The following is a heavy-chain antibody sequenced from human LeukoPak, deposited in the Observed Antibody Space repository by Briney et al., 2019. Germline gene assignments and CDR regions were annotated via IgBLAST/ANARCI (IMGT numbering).Heavy chain of an antibody. CDR1: GFAFSTYA. CDR2: ISYDGSNQ. D-gene: IGHD2-15*01. V-gene: IGHV3-30*18. CDR3: AKGGHCSGGSCYLNAFDS. J-gene: IGHJ4*02. Sequence: GGSLRLSCAASGFAFSTYAMHWVRQAPGKGLEWVAIISYDGSNQYYADSVKGRFTISRDNSKNTLYLQMNSLRAEDTAVYYCAKGGHCSGGSCYLNAFDSWGQGTLVTVSS.